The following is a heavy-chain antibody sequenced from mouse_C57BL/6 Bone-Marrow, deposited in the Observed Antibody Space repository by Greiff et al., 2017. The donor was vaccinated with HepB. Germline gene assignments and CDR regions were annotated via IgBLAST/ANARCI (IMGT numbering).Heavy chain of an antibody. Sequence: EVHLVESGGGLVKPGGSLKLSCAASGFTFSSYAMSWVRQTPEKRLEWVATISDGGSYTYYPDNVKGRFTISRDNAKNNLYLQMSHLKSEDTAMYYCAREGGWYFDYWGQGTTLTVSS. CDR2: ISDGGSYT. CDR3: AREGGWYFDY. V-gene: IGHV5-4*01. CDR1: GFTFSSYA. J-gene: IGHJ2*01. D-gene: IGHD2-3*01.